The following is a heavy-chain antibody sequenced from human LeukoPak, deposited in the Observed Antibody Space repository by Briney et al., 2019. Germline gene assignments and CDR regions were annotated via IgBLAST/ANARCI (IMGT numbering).Heavy chain of an antibody. V-gene: IGHV5-51*01. CDR2: IYPDDSDT. CDR3: ARRGIWSSVPFDY. D-gene: IGHD3-16*01. J-gene: IGHJ4*02. Sequence: GESLKISCKGSGYTFSDYWIAWVRQMPGKGLEWMGIIYPDDSDTRYGPSFQGQVTISTDKSINTAYLQWNSLKASDTAMYYCARRGIWSSVPFDYWGQGTLVTVSS. CDR1: GYTFSDYW.